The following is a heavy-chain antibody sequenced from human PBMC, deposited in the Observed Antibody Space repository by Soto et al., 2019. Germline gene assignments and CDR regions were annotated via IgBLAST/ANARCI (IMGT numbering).Heavy chain of an antibody. V-gene: IGHV1-2*02. CDR2: IIPNSGDT. D-gene: IGHD2-2*03. CDR1: GYTFTGNY. CDR3: AGGHCTTTGCNNWFDP. J-gene: IGHJ5*02. Sequence: ASVKVSCKASGYTFTGNYIHWVRQAPGQGLEWMGWIIPNSGDTSFAQKFQGRVTMTRDTSISTAYMELSGLTSDDTAVYYCAGGHCTTTGCNNWFDPWGQGTLVTVPQ.